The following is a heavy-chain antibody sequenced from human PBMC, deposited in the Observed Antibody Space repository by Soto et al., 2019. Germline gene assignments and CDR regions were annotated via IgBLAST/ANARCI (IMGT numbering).Heavy chain of an antibody. Sequence: GASVKVSCKVSGYTLTELSMHWVRQAPGKGLEWMGGFDPEDGETIYAQKFQGRVTMTEDTSTDTAYMELSSLRSEDTAVYYCATRVERQQFGPQYYFDYWGQGTLVTVSS. V-gene: IGHV1-24*01. CDR3: ATRVERQQFGPQYYFDY. CDR2: FDPEDGET. J-gene: IGHJ4*02. D-gene: IGHD6-13*01. CDR1: GYTLTELS.